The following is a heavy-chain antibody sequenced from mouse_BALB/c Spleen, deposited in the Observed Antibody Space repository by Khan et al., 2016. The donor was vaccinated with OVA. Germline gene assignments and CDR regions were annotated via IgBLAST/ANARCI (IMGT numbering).Heavy chain of an antibody. Sequence: EVQLQESGPGLVKPSQSLSLTCTVTGYSITTDYAWNWIRQFPGNKLEWMGYISYSGNTKYNPSLKSRISIRRDTYKNQFFLQLKSVTTEDTARYYCARVYWGDCDYWGQGTTLTVSS. V-gene: IGHV3-2*02. D-gene: IGHD1-1*01. CDR2: ISYSGNT. CDR1: GYSITTDYA. CDR3: ARVYWGDCDY. J-gene: IGHJ2*01.